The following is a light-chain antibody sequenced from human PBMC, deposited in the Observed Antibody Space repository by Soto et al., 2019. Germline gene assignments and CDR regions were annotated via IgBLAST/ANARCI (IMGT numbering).Light chain of an antibody. V-gene: IGLV1-51*01. Sequence: QSVLTQPPSVSAAPGQKVIISCSGSSFNIANNYVSWYQQLPGTAPKLLIYDNNKRPSGIPDRFSGSKSGTSATLAITGLQTAAEADYYCGAWESSVNPYVFGTGTKVTVL. CDR2: DNN. J-gene: IGLJ1*01. CDR1: SFNIANNY. CDR3: GAWESSVNPYV.